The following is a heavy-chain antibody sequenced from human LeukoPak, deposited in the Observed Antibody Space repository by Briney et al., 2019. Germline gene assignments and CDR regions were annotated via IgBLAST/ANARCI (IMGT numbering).Heavy chain of an antibody. CDR2: INHSGST. Sequence: SETLSLTCAVYGGSFSGYYWSWIRQPPGKGLEWIGEINHSGSTNYNPSLKSRVTISVDTSKNQFSLKLSSVIAADTAVYYCASGYCSSTSCYGGWFDPWGQGTLVTVSS. J-gene: IGHJ5*02. D-gene: IGHD2-2*01. CDR1: GGSFSGYY. V-gene: IGHV4-34*01. CDR3: ASGYCSSTSCYGGWFDP.